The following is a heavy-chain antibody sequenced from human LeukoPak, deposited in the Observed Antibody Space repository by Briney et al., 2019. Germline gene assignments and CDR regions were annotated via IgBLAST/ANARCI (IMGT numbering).Heavy chain of an antibody. CDR3: ARDINGYYYDSHGYYPTDL. CDR1: GYIFTSYG. V-gene: IGHV1-18*01. Sequence: VASVKVSCKASGYIFTSYGISWVRQAPGQGLEWMGWISVYNGNTNYPQRLQGRVTTTTDTSTTTAYMELRSLRSDDTAVYYCARDINGYYYDSHGYYPTDLWGQGTLVTVSS. J-gene: IGHJ5*02. D-gene: IGHD3-22*01. CDR2: ISVYNGNT.